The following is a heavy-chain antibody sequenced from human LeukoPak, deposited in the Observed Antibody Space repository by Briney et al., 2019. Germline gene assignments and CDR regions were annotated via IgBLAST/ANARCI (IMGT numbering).Heavy chain of an antibody. Sequence: GRSLRLSCASSGFTFSSYAMQWVRQAPGKGLEWVAVISYDGSNKYYADAVEGRFTISGDNAKNSPYLQMNSLRVEDTAFYYCARGRRGYTSGWPPDSWGQGTLVTVSS. D-gene: IGHD6-19*01. CDR1: GFTFSSYA. CDR2: ISYDGSNK. V-gene: IGHV3-30-3*01. J-gene: IGHJ5*01. CDR3: ARGRRGYTSGWPPDS.